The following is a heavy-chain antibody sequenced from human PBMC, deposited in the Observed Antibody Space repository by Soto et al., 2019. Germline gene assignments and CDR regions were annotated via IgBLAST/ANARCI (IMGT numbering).Heavy chain of an antibody. D-gene: IGHD6-19*01. CDR2: TYLRSQWYN. CDR1: GDSVSSNSAT. J-gene: IGHJ3*01. Sequence: QVQLQQSGPGLVKPSQTLSLTCGISGDSVSSNSATWNWIRQSPSRGLEWLGRTYLRSQWYNEYAVSVKSRIAIIPDTSNNHFSLRLSSVTPEDTAVYFCARAAVAFDAFDLWGQGTVVTVSS. V-gene: IGHV6-1*01. CDR3: ARAAVAFDAFDL.